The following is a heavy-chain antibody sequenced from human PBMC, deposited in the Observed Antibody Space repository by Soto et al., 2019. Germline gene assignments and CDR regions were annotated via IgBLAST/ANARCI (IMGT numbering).Heavy chain of an antibody. D-gene: IGHD5-18*01. V-gene: IGHV4-4*07. CDR1: GGSISSYY. CDR2: IYTSGST. CDR3: ARDTAGGFDP. Sequence: SSETLSLTCTVSGGSISSYYWNWIRQPAGKGLEWLGRIYTSGSTNYNPSLKSRVTMSVDTSKNQFSLKLSSVTAADTAVYYCARDTAGGFDPWGQGTLVTVSS. J-gene: IGHJ5*02.